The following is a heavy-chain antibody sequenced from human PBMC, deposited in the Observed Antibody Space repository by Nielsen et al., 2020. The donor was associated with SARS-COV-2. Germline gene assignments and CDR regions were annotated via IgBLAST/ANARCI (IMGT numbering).Heavy chain of an antibody. Sequence: GGSLRLSCTASGFTFGDYAMSWFRQAPGKGLEWVGFIRSKAYGGTTEYAASVKGRFTISRDDSKSIAYLQMNSLKTEDTAVYYCTSSFALGLTDYWGQGTLVTVSS. CDR1: GFTFGDYA. CDR2: IRSKAYGGTT. CDR3: TSSFALGLTDY. J-gene: IGHJ4*02. V-gene: IGHV3-49*03. D-gene: IGHD7-27*01.